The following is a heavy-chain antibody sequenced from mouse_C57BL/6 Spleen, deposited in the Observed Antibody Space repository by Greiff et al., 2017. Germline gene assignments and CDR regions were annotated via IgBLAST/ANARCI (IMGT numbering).Heavy chain of an antibody. D-gene: IGHD2-4*01. V-gene: IGHV1-50*01. CDR3: ARGRLRGFAY. CDR2: IDPSDSYT. Sequence: QVQLQQPGAELVKPGASVKLSCKASGYTFTSYWMQWVKQRPGQGLEWIGEIDPSDSYTNYNQKFKGKATLTVDTSSSTAYMQLSSLTSEDSAVYYCARGRLRGFAYGGQGTLVTVSA. J-gene: IGHJ3*01. CDR1: GYTFTSYW.